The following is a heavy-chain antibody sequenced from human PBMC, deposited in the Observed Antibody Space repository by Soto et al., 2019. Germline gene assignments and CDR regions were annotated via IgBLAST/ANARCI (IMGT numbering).Heavy chain of an antibody. CDR1: GGSITNDGSY. V-gene: IGHV4-31*03. J-gene: IGHJ3*01. CDR2: IYDAGTT. Sequence: QVQLQESGPGLVKPLETLSLTCTVSGGSITNDGSYWSWVRQHPGKGLEWIGYIYDAGTTYRNPSVKSRQSMSVDTSRKRFSLEMTSVTAADTAVYYCARLYAGTDAFEAWGQGTMVTVSS. D-gene: IGHD6-13*01. CDR3: ARLYAGTDAFEA.